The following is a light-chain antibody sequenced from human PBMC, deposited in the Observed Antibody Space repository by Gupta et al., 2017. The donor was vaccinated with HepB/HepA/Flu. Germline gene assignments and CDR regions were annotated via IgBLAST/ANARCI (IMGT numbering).Light chain of an antibody. Sequence: DIQMTQSPSSLSASVGDRVTITCRASQSIDHYLNWYQQKPGRGPILMIHDASHVQGGFPFRFSGSGSGTDFTLTISALQPEDFATYYCQHSYTPPITFGQGTQLDI. CDR1: QSIDHY. J-gene: IGKJ5*01. CDR3: QHSYTPPIT. CDR2: DAS. V-gene: IGKV1-39*01.